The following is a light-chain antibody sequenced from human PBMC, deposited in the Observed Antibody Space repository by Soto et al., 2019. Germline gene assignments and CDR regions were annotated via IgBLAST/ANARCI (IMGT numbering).Light chain of an antibody. CDR1: QSLLHSNGYNY. CDR2: LGS. Sequence: DIVMTQSPLPLPVTPGEPASISCRSSQSLLHSNGYNYLDWYLQKPGQSPQLLIYLGSNRASGVPDRFSGSGSGTDFTLKISRVEAEDVGVYYCMQALQTPFTFGPGTTVDIK. J-gene: IGKJ3*01. CDR3: MQALQTPFT. V-gene: IGKV2-28*01.